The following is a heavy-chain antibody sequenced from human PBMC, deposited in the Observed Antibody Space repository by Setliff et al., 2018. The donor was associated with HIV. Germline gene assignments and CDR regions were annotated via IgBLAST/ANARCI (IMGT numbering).Heavy chain of an antibody. Sequence: SLRLSCVASGFTFRDYGMHWVRQAPGKGLEWVAFIWYDGTTEYAASVKGRFTISRDDSKSIAYLQMNSLKAEDTAVYYCTRTFFHSSGYYHNLQPFDYWGQGTLVTVSS. D-gene: IGHD3-22*01. J-gene: IGHJ4*02. CDR1: GFTFRDYG. V-gene: IGHV3-49*04. CDR3: TRTFFHSSGYYHNLQPFDY. CDR2: IWYDGTT.